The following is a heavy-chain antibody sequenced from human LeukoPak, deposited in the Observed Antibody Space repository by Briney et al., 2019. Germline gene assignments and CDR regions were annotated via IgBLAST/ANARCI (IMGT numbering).Heavy chain of an antibody. Sequence: SETLSLTCTISGGSITGSSYYWGWIRQPPGKGLEWIGSIYYTGSTYYNPSLKSRVTISVDTSKNQFSLKLSSVTAADTAVYYCARHLEMATTTLDYWGQGALVTVSS. D-gene: IGHD5-24*01. J-gene: IGHJ4*02. CDR2: IYYTGST. CDR1: GGSITGSSYY. CDR3: ARHLEMATTTLDY. V-gene: IGHV4-39*01.